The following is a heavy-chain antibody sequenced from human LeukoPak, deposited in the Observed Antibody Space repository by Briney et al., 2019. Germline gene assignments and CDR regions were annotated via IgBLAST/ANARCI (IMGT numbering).Heavy chain of an antibody. Sequence: ASVKVSCKASGYTFTSYYMHWVRQAPGQGLEWMGIINPSGGSTSYAQEFQGRVTMTRDTSTSTVYMELSSLRSEDTAVYYCARDPARHCSGGSCYSGWFDPWGQGTLVTVSS. CDR2: INPSGGST. CDR3: ARDPARHCSGGSCYSGWFDP. D-gene: IGHD2-15*01. CDR1: GYTFTSYY. J-gene: IGHJ5*02. V-gene: IGHV1-46*01.